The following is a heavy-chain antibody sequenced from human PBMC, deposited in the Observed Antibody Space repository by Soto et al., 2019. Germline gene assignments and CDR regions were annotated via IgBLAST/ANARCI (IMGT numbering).Heavy chain of an antibody. J-gene: IGHJ4*02. D-gene: IGHD2-21*02. CDR2: TSYDGNNR. V-gene: IGHV3-30-3*01. Sequence: GGSLRLSCAGPGFSFSSYVLSWVRQAPGRGLEWVAATSYDGNNRYYADSVKGRFIISRDNSKNTLDLEMETPRPEDTAVYYCAGVYYGGDSVNNFWGQGTPVTVSS. CDR1: GFSFSSYV. CDR3: AGVYYGGDSVNNF.